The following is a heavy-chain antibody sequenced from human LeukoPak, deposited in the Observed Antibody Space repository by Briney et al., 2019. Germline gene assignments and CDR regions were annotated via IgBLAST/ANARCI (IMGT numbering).Heavy chain of an antibody. CDR3: ATQYYDFWSGYYWRTKSPKNDAFDI. Sequence: GGSLRLSCAASGFSFSSYGMHWVRQAPGKGLEWVAVISYDGSNKYYADSVKGRFTISRDNSKNTLYLQMNSLRAEDTAVYYCATQYYDFWSGYYWRTKSPKNDAFDIWGQGTMVTVSS. CDR1: GFSFSSYG. CDR2: ISYDGSNK. D-gene: IGHD3-3*01. J-gene: IGHJ3*02. V-gene: IGHV3-30*19.